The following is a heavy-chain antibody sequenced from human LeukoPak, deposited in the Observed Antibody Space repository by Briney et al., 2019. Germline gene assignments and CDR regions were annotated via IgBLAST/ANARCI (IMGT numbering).Heavy chain of an antibody. CDR2: MNHSGSA. CDR3: ARHSRRTPRAHCSGGSCYSGYFDY. Sequence: SETLSLTCAVYGGSFSGYYWTWIRQPPGKGLEWIGEMNHSGSANYNPSLKSRVTISVDTSKNQCSLRLSSVTAADTAVYYCARHSRRTPRAHCSGGSCYSGYFDYWGQGTLVTVSS. CDR1: GGSFSGYY. V-gene: IGHV4-34*01. J-gene: IGHJ4*02. D-gene: IGHD2-15*01.